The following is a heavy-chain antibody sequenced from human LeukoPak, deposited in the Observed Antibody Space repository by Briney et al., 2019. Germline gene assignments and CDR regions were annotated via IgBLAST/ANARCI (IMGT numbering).Heavy chain of an antibody. J-gene: IGHJ6*02. CDR2: IYYSGST. D-gene: IGHD3-16*01. V-gene: IGHV4-59*08. Sequence: SETLSLTCTVSGGSISSYYWSWIRQPPGKGLEWIGYIYYSGSTNYNPSPKSRVTISVDTSKNQFSLKLSSVTAADTAVYYCARQVRWGGTYYYYGMDVWGQGTTVTVSS. CDR1: GGSISSYY. CDR3: ARQVRWGGTYYYYGMDV.